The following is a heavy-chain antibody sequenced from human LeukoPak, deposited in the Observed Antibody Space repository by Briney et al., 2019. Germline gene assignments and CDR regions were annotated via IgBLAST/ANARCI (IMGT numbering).Heavy chain of an antibody. CDR1: GGTFSSYA. V-gene: IGHV1-69*06. Sequence: SVKVSCKASGGTFSSYAISWVRQAPGQGLEWMGGIIPIFGTANYAQKFQGRVTITADKSTSTAYMELSSLRSEDTAVYYCARGKYSGSYYRFDCWGQGTLVTVSS. CDR3: ARGKYSGSYYRFDC. D-gene: IGHD1-26*01. CDR2: IIPIFGTA. J-gene: IGHJ4*02.